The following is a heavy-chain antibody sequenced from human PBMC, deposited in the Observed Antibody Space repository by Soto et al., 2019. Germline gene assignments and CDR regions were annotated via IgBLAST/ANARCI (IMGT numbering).Heavy chain of an antibody. CDR1: GFTFSSYA. CDR2: ISGSGGST. Sequence: GGSLRLSCAASGFTFSSYAMSWVRQAPGKGLEWVSAISGSGGSTYYADSVKGRFTISRDNSKNTLYLQMNSLRAEDTAVYYCAKDHGWFGDPTPHYFDYWGQGTLVTVSS. J-gene: IGHJ4*02. D-gene: IGHD3-10*01. V-gene: IGHV3-23*01. CDR3: AKDHGWFGDPTPHYFDY.